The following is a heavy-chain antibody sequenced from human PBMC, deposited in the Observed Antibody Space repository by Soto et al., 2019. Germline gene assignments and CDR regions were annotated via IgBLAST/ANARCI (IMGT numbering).Heavy chain of an antibody. V-gene: IGHV5-51*01. J-gene: IGHJ4*02. CDR2: MYRGDSYT. D-gene: IGHD2-2*01. Sequence: PGESPKTYCQCSGYSCTNYWIGRERQLPGQGPEWRGIMYRGDSYTRYSPTFQGQATNSAHKSISTAHLQWGSLKASDTDMYYGASLLYCSSTCCYLSDFDYWGQGTPVTVSS. CDR3: ASLLYCSSTCCYLSDFDY. CDR1: GYSCTNYW.